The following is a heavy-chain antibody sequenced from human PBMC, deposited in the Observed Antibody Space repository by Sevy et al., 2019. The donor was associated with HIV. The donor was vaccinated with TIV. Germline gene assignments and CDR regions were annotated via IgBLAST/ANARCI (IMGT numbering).Heavy chain of an antibody. D-gene: IGHD3-22*01. V-gene: IGHV1-69*13. J-gene: IGHJ4*02. Sequence: ASVKVSCKASGGTFSSYPFSWVRQAPGQGLEWMGGITPIFGTTKSAQKFQGRLTINADESTSTAYMELSSLRSDDTAVYYCALAAQVTMRIAVGVLDDWGQGTLVTVSS. CDR1: GGTFSSYP. CDR2: ITPIFGTT. CDR3: ALAAQVTMRIAVGVLDD.